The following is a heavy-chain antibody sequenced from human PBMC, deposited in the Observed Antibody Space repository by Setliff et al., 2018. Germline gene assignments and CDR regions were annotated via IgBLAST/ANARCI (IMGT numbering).Heavy chain of an antibody. CDR3: ARLLAGTGGFFYYGVDV. CDR2: INHSGST. V-gene: IGHV4-34*01. CDR1: GGSFSGYY. J-gene: IGHJ6*02. Sequence: PSETLSLTCAVYGGSFSGYYWSWIRQPPGKGLEWIGEINHSGSTNDNPSLESQITISSDTSRNQFSLKLSSVTAADTAMYYCARLLAGTGGFFYYGVDVWGQGTTVTVSS. D-gene: IGHD6-19*01.